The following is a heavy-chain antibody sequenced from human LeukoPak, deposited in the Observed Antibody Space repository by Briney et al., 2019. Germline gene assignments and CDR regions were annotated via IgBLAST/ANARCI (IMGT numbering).Heavy chain of an antibody. V-gene: IGHV1-2*02. Sequence: GVSVKVSCKASGYTFTGYYMHWVRQAPGQGLEWMGWINPNIVGTNYAQKFQVRVTMTRDTSISTAYMELSRLRSDDTAVYYCARGRGITVVGDVHGGDYYYYYMDVWGRGTTVTVSS. D-gene: IGHD3-10*01. J-gene: IGHJ6*03. CDR2: INPNIVGT. CDR3: ARGRGITVVGDVHGGDYYYYYMDV. CDR1: GYTFTGYY.